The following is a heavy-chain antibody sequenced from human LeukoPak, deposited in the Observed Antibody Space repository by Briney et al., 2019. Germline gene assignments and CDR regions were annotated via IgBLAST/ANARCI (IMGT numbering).Heavy chain of an antibody. V-gene: IGHV3-74*01. D-gene: IGHD4-4*01. Sequence: GGSLRLSCAASGFTFSSYWMHWVRQAPGKGLVWVSRINSDGSSTSYADSVKGRFTISRDNAKNTLYPQMNSLRAEDTAVYYCARVDYSTLYYYYYGMDVWGQGTTVTVSS. CDR2: INSDGSST. CDR1: GFTFSSYW. J-gene: IGHJ6*02. CDR3: ARVDYSTLYYYYYGMDV.